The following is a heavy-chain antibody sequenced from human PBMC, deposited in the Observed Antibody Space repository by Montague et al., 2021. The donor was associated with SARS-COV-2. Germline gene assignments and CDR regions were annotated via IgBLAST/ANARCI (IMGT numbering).Heavy chain of an antibody. V-gene: IGHV4-59*05. CDR1: GFTFSSYG. J-gene: IGHJ5*02. Sequence: LRLSCAASGFTFSSYGMHWVRQDPGKGLEWIGSIYYSGRTYYNPSLKSRVTISVDTSKNQFSLKLNSVTAADTAVYFCVRVRGSGWFDPWGQGILVTVSS. D-gene: IGHD3-10*01. CDR2: IYYSGRT. CDR3: VRVRGSGWFDP.